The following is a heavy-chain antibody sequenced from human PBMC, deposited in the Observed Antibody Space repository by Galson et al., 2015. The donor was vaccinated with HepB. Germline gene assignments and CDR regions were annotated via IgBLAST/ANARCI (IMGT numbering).Heavy chain of an antibody. D-gene: IGHD4/OR15-4a*01. CDR1: GYTFTSYG. V-gene: IGHV1-18*01. J-gene: IGHJ4*02. Sequence: SVKVSCKASGYTFTSYGISWVRQAPGQGLEWMGWISAYNGNTNYAQKLQGRVTMTTDTSTSTAYMELSSLRSEDTAVYYCAREHQNDYGANYFDYWGQGTLVTVSS. CDR3: AREHQNDYGANYFDY. CDR2: ISAYNGNT.